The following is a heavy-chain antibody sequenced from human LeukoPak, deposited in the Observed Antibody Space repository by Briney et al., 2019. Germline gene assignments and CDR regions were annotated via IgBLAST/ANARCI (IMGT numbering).Heavy chain of an antibody. CDR1: GVSFSGYY. V-gene: IGHV4-34*01. J-gene: IGHJ4*02. Sequence: PSETLSLTCAVYGVSFSGYYWSWIRQPPGKGLEWIGEINHSGSTNYNPSLKSRVTISVDTSKNQFSLKLSSVTAADTAVYYCTRLIVIGLIVGAMRRGRFDYWGQGTLVTVSS. D-gene: IGHD1-26*01. CDR2: INHSGST. CDR3: TRLIVIGLIVGAMRRGRFDY.